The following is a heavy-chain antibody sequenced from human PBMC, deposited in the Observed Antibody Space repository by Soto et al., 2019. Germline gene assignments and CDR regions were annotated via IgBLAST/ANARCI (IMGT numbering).Heavy chain of an antibody. CDR3: ARKSDSSPVPEADGV. Sequence: EVQLVETGGGLIQPGGSLRLSCAASGFSVGSNYMTWVRHSPGKGLEWVSLIYSDGDTDYAVSVKGRFSISRDNFKNTLYLQMNNLRDEDTAVYHCARKSDSSPVPEADGVWGRGTLVTVSS. CDR2: IYSDGDT. CDR1: GFSVGSNY. V-gene: IGHV3-53*02. D-gene: IGHD2-8*01. J-gene: IGHJ4*02.